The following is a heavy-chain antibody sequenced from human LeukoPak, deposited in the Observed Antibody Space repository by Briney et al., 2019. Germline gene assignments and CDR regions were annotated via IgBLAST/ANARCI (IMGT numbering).Heavy chain of an antibody. CDR1: GGSFRGYS. CDR2: INHSGST. Sequence: PSETLSLTCAVYGGSFRGYSWSWIRQPPGKGLEWIGEINHSGSTNYNPSLKSRVTISADTSKSQFSLKLSSVTAADTAVYYCARMRVTYYYDSSGPLRYFDYWGQGTLVTVSS. J-gene: IGHJ4*02. CDR3: ARMRVTYYYDSSGPLRYFDY. V-gene: IGHV4-34*01. D-gene: IGHD3-22*01.